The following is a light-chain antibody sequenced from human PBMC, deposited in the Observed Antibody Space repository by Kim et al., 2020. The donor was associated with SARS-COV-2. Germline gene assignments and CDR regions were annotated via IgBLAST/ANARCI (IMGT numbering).Light chain of an antibody. Sequence: GQRVSISCSGSRSNIGSNSVNWYQQVPGAAPRLLIYSSNQRPSGVPDRFSGAKSGTSASLAIIGLQSEDDADYFCAAWDDSLNGHVFGTGTQLTVL. CDR2: SSN. J-gene: IGLJ1*01. CDR3: AAWDDSLNGHV. CDR1: RSNIGSNS. V-gene: IGLV1-44*01.